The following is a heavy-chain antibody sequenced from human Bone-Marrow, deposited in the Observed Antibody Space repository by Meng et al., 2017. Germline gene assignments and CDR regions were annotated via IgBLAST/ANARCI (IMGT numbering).Heavy chain of an antibody. CDR1: GGSISSYY. Sequence: SETLSLTCTVSGGSISSYYWSWIRQPPGKGLEWIGYIYYSGSTNYNPSLKSRVTISVDTSKNQFSLKLSSVTAADTAVYYCAREQLVVVPAATRDYYYYYGMDVWGQGTMVTVSS. V-gene: IGHV4-59*01. CDR2: IYYSGST. CDR3: AREQLVVVPAATRDYYYYYGMDV. D-gene: IGHD2-2*01. J-gene: IGHJ6*02.